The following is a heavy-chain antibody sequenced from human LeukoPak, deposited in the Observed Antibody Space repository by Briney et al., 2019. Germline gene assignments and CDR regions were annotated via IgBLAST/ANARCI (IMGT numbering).Heavy chain of an antibody. CDR1: GFTFSTYS. J-gene: IGHJ4*02. V-gene: IGHV3-21*01. CDR3: ARVNVCPRCHFDY. D-gene: IGHD3-16*01. Sequence: TGGSLRLSCATSGFTFSTYSMNWVRQAPGKGLEWVSSISSSSSYIYYADSVKGRFTISRDNAKNTLYLQMNSLRAEDTAVYYCARVNVCPRCHFDYWGQGTLVTVSS. CDR2: ISSSSSYI.